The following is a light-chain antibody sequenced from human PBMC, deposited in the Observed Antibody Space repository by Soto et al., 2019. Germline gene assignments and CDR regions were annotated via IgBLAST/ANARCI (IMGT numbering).Light chain of an antibody. CDR1: QSISSY. J-gene: IGKJ1*01. CDR2: AAS. CDR3: QQSYSTWWT. Sequence: DIQMTQSPSSLSASVGDRVTLTCRASQSISSYLNWYQQKPGKAPKLLIYAASSLQSGVPSRFSGSGSGTDFTLTISSLQPEDFATYYCQQSYSTWWTFGQGTKVDIK. V-gene: IGKV1-39*01.